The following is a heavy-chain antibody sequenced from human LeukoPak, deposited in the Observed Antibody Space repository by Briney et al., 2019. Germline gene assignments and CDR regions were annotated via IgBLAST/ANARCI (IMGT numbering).Heavy chain of an antibody. V-gene: IGHV3-23*01. Sequence: GGSLRLSCAASGFTFSSYAMSWVRQAPGKGLEWVSDITGSGDDTDYADSVKGRFTVSRDNSRNTLYLQINSLRAEDTAVYYCAKNGAYSGYDYIDYWGQGTLVTVSS. J-gene: IGHJ4*02. D-gene: IGHD5-12*01. CDR1: GFTFSSYA. CDR2: ITGSGDDT. CDR3: AKNGAYSGYDYIDY.